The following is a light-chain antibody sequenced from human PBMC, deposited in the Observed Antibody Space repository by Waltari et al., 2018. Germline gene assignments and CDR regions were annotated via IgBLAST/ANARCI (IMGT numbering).Light chain of an antibody. V-gene: IGLV2-14*01. CDR3: SSYTSGSIVV. Sequence: QSALTQPASVSGSPGPSLTISCTGNSSDVGGYYFVSWYQQHPGKAPKLIIYEVSNRPSGFSHRFFGSKSGSTASLTISGLQAEDEADYYCSSYTSGSIVVFGTGTKVTVL. CDR2: EVS. CDR1: SSDVGGYYF. J-gene: IGLJ1*01.